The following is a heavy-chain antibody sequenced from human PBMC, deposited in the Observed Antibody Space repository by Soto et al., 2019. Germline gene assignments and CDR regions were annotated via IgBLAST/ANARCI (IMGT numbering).Heavy chain of an antibody. D-gene: IGHD3-22*01. CDR3: ARASWDYDRTNWFDP. CDR1: GYTFTSYA. Sequence: ASVKVSCKASGYTFTSYAMHWVRQAPGQRLEWMGWINAGNGNTKYSQKFQGRVTITRDTSASTAYMELSSLRSEDTAVYYCARASWDYDRTNWFDPWGQGTLVTVSS. V-gene: IGHV1-3*01. CDR2: INAGNGNT. J-gene: IGHJ5*02.